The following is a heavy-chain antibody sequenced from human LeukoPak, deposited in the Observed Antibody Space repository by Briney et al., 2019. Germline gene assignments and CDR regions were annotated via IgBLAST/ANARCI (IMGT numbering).Heavy chain of an antibody. CDR2: ISSSSSYI. J-gene: IGHJ6*02. CDR1: GFTFSSYS. CDR3: AKASPYGSGSYYGMDV. Sequence: PGGSLRLSCAASGFTFSSYSMNWVRQAPGKGLEWVSSISSSSSYIYYADSVKGRFTISRDNAKNSLYLQMNSLRAEDTAVYYCAKASPYGSGSYYGMDVWGQGTTVTVSS. D-gene: IGHD3-10*01. V-gene: IGHV3-21*01.